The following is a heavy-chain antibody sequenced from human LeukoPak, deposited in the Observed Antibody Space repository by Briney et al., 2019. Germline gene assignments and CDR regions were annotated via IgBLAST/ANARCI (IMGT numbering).Heavy chain of an antibody. J-gene: IGHJ4*02. CDR2: IYYSGST. Sequence: SETLSLTCTVSGGSISSSSYHWGWIRQPPGKGLEWIGSIYYSGSTYYNPSLKSRVTISVDTSKNQFSLKLSSVTAADTAVYYCARQDPYFDYWGQGTLVTVSS. CDR1: GGSISSSSYH. CDR3: ARQDPYFDY. V-gene: IGHV4-39*01.